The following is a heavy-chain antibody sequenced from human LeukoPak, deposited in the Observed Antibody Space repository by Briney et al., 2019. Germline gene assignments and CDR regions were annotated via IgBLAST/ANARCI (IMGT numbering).Heavy chain of an antibody. Sequence: GRSLRLSCAASGLNVSRNYLSWVRHAPGKGLEWVSDLYSGGNTFYADSVKGRFTVSRDNSKNTLYLQMNSLRAEDTAVYYCAREMIQLPGYFDYWGQGTLVTVPP. CDR2: LYSGGNT. CDR3: AREMIQLPGYFDY. D-gene: IGHD5-18*01. V-gene: IGHV3-53*01. CDR1: GLNVSRNY. J-gene: IGHJ4*02.